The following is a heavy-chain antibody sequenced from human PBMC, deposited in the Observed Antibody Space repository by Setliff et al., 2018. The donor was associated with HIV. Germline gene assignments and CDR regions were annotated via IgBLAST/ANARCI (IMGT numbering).Heavy chain of an antibody. CDR3: ARLTTTYYYDSSAYYHPV. CDR2: IHPTGHI. V-gene: IGHV4-34*01. J-gene: IGHJ1*01. CDR1: GGSLSSYY. Sequence: SETLSLTCVAYGGSLSSYYWNWIRQTPGKGLEWIGEIHPTGHINYNPSYKSRVTVSLDTSKIQFSLKLNAVTAADTGVFYCARLTTTYYYDSSAYYHPVWGQGTLVTAPQ. D-gene: IGHD3-22*01.